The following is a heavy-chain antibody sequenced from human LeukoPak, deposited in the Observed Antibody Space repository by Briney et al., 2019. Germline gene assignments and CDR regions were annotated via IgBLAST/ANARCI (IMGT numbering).Heavy chain of an antibody. CDR3: AKGSGSYENNWFDP. V-gene: IGHV3-23*01. D-gene: IGHD1-26*01. CDR2: ISGSGGST. J-gene: IGHJ5*02. CDR1: GFTFSSYA. Sequence: PGGSLRLSCAASGFTFSSYAMSWVRQAPGKALEWVSAISGSGGSTYYADSVKGRFTISRDNSKNTLYLQMNTLRAEDTAVYYCAKGSGSYENNWFDPWGQGTLVTVSS.